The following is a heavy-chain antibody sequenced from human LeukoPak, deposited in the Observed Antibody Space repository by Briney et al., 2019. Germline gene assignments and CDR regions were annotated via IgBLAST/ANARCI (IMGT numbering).Heavy chain of an antibody. V-gene: IGHV1-69*04. CDR1: GGTFSSYA. CDR2: IIPILGIA. D-gene: IGHD5-18*01. CDR3: ARDPGGPIQPWLHNWFDP. J-gene: IGHJ5*02. Sequence: SVKVSCKASGGTFSSYAISWVRQAPGQGLEWMGRIIPILGIANYAQKFQGRVTITADKSTSTAYMELSSLRSEDTAVYYCARDPGGPIQPWLHNWFDPWGQGTLVTVSS.